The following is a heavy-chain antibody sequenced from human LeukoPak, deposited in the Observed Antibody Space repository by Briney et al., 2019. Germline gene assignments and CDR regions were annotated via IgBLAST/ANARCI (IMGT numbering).Heavy chain of an antibody. Sequence: GGSLRLSCAASGLSFSNYAMSWVRQAPGKGLDWVSAISGSGSSTYYADSVKGRFTISRDNSKNTLYLQMNSLRAEDTAVYYCAKDHSSGYPDAFDIWGQGTMVTVSS. CDR3: AKDHSSGYPDAFDI. V-gene: IGHV3-23*01. CDR2: ISGSGSST. CDR1: GLSFSNYA. J-gene: IGHJ3*02. D-gene: IGHD3-10*01.